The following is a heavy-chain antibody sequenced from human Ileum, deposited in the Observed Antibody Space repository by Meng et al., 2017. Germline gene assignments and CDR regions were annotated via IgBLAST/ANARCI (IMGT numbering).Heavy chain of an antibody. CDR2: INGGTGNT. CDR1: GYTFTSHY. V-gene: IGHV1-3*01. Sequence: QGRFVQSGAEGKKPGASVKVSCKASGYTFTSHYIHWWRQAPGQGLEWMGWINGGTGNTEYSQNFQGRITFTRDTAASTVYMELSSLRPEDTAVFYCARVAVTGIGYFQYWGQGTLVTVSS. J-gene: IGHJ1*01. CDR3: ARVAVTGIGYFQY. D-gene: IGHD6-19*01.